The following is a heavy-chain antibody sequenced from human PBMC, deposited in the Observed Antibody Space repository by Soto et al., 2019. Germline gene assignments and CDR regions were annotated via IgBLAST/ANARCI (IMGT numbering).Heavy chain of an antibody. CDR2: ISAGTRGHT. CDR1: GFTFSDYY. D-gene: IGHD3-10*01. CDR3: ARDFYYGSGTYIID. J-gene: IGHJ4*02. V-gene: IGHV3-11*05. Sequence: SCAASGFTFSDYYMSWIRQAPGKGLEWVAYISAGTRGHTNYAESVKGRFTISRDNTENSLYLQLNSLRAEDTAMYYCARDFYYGSGTYIIDWGQGTQVTVSS.